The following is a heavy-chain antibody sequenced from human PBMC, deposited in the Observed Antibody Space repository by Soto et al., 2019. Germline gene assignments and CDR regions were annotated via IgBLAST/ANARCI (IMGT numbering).Heavy chain of an antibody. Sequence: QVQLVPSGAEVKKPGSSVKVSCKASGGTFSSNTITWVRQAPGQGLEWMGGITPMFGTPNYAQKFRGRVTITADESTSTAYMELSSLRSEDTAMYFCARDGTLYDSRAYYYLYWGQGTLVTVSS. CDR1: GGTFSSNT. V-gene: IGHV1-69*01. CDR2: ITPMFGTP. J-gene: IGHJ4*02. CDR3: ARDGTLYDSRAYYYLY. D-gene: IGHD3-22*01.